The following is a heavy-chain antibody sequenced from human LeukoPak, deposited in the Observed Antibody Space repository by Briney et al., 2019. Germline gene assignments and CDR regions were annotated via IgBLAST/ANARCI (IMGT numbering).Heavy chain of an antibody. Sequence: SETLSLTCTVSGGSISSSSYYWGWIRQPPGKGLEWIGSIYYSGSTYYNPSLKSRVTISVDTSKNQFSLKLSSVTAADTAVYYCARPSIVGATIDYWGQGTLVTISS. J-gene: IGHJ4*02. D-gene: IGHD1-26*01. CDR2: IYYSGST. CDR1: GGSISSSSYY. CDR3: ARPSIVGATIDY. V-gene: IGHV4-39*01.